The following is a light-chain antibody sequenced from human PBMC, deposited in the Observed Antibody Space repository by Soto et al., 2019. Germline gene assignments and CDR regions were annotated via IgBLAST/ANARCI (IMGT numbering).Light chain of an antibody. V-gene: IGKV3-20*01. CDR2: GAS. CDR1: QTVSNNF. J-gene: IGKJ3*01. Sequence: ELVLTQSPGTLSLSPGESAALSCRASQTVSNNFLAWYQQKPGQAPRLLIYGASSRATGIPDRFSGSVSGTDFTLTISRLEPEDFAVYYCQQYGGSPFAFGPGTKVDIK. CDR3: QQYGGSPFA.